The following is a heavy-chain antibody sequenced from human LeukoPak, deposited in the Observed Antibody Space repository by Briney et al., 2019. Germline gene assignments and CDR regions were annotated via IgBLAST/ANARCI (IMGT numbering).Heavy chain of an antibody. CDR2: IYYSGST. V-gene: IGHV4-39*01. Sequence: PSETLSLACTVSGGSISSSSYYWGWIRQPPGKGLEWIGGIYYSGSTYYNPSLKSRVTISVDTSKNQFSLKLSSVTAADTAVYYCARHVGGSYQHWFDPWGQGTLVTVSS. CDR1: GGSISSSSYY. D-gene: IGHD1-26*01. J-gene: IGHJ5*02. CDR3: ARHVGGSYQHWFDP.